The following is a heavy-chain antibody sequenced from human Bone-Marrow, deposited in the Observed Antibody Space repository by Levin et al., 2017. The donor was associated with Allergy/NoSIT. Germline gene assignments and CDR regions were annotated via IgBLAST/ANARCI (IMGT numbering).Heavy chain of an antibody. CDR3: ARTLGYCSGDGCYYYFDY. CDR2: IDQSGNT. V-gene: IGHV4-38-2*01. Sequence: SQTLSLTCAVSNYSISSGFHWGWSRQPPGKGLEWIGSIDQSGNTYYSPSLKSRVTISVDTSKNQFSLRLTSVSAADTAVYYCARTLGYCSGDGCYYYFDYWGQGTLVTVSS. D-gene: IGHD2-15*01. J-gene: IGHJ4*02. CDR1: NYSISSGFH.